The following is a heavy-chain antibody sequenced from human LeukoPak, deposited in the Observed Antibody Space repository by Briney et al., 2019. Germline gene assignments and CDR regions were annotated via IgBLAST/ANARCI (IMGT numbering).Heavy chain of an antibody. CDR2: IYTSGST. D-gene: IGHD3-10*01. V-gene: IGHV4-61*02. Sequence: SETLSLTCTVSGGSISSGSYYWSWLRQPAGKGLEWIGRIYTSGSTNYNPSLKSRVTISVDTSKNQFSLKLSSVTAADTAVYYCAREVYYYGSDGYYYYYYYMDVWGKGTTVTISS. CDR1: GGSISSGSYY. CDR3: AREVYYYGSDGYYYYYYYMDV. J-gene: IGHJ6*03.